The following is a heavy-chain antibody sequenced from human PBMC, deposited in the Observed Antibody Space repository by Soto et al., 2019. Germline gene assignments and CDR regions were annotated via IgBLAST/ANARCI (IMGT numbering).Heavy chain of an antibody. CDR3: ARGRRIVVVTAIPGKYYFDY. CDR2: INHSGST. Sequence: PSETLSLTCAAYGGSFSGYYWSWIRQPPGKGLEWIGEINHSGSTNYNPSLKSRVTISVDTSKNQFSLKLSSVTAADTAVYYCARGRRIVVVTAIPGKYYFDYWGQGTLVTVSS. J-gene: IGHJ4*02. D-gene: IGHD2-21*02. CDR1: GGSFSGYY. V-gene: IGHV4-34*01.